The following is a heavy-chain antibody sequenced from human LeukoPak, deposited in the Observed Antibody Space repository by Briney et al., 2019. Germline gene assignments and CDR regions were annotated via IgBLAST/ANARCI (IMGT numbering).Heavy chain of an antibody. J-gene: IGHJ4*02. CDR1: GFTFSSYA. CDR3: AKVGSIQLSTSGAHFDY. D-gene: IGHD5-18*01. Sequence: GRSLRLSCAPSGFTFSSYAMSWVRQAPGRRLEWVSAISGSGGSTYYADSVKGRFTISRDNSKNTLYLQMNSLRAEDTAVYYCAKVGSIQLSTSGAHFDYWGQGTLVTVSS. CDR2: ISGSGGST. V-gene: IGHV3-23*01.